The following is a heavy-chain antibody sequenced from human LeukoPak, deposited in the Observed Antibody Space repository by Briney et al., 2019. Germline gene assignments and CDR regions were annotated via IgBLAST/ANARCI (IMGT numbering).Heavy chain of an antibody. D-gene: IGHD2-15*01. J-gene: IGHJ4*02. Sequence: SETLSLTCTVSGGSISSYYWSWIRQSPGKGLEWIGYIYYSGSTNYNPSLKSRVTISVDTSKNQFSLKLSSVTAADTAVFYCARGLGYCSGNTCLTYFDYWGQGTLVTVSS. CDR2: IYYSGST. V-gene: IGHV4-59*01. CDR1: GGSISSYY. CDR3: ARGLGYCSGNTCLTYFDY.